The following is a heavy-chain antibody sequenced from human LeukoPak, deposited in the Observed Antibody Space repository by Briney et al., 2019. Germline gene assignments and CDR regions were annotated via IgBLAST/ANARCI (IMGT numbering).Heavy chain of an antibody. Sequence: GGSLRLSCAASGFTFSSYAMSWVRQAPGKGLEWVSAIAGGGDATFYADSAKGRFTISRDNSRDTLYLQMNSLRAEDTAIYYCAKHSGRYSFDYWGQGTLVTVSS. V-gene: IGHV3-23*01. CDR2: IAGGGDAT. J-gene: IGHJ4*02. D-gene: IGHD1-26*01. CDR1: GFTFSSYA. CDR3: AKHSGRYSFDY.